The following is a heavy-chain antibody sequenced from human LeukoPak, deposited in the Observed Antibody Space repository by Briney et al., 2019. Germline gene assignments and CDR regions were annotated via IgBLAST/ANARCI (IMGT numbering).Heavy chain of an antibody. Sequence: GGSLRLSCAASGFNFNSYTMNWVRQAPGKGLQWVANILASGSPTYYADSVKGRFIISRDNSKYTVYLQMNSLRVEDTAIYYCAKDLRPDGVDNFDHWGQGILVTVSS. J-gene: IGHJ4*02. D-gene: IGHD2-8*01. V-gene: IGHV3-23*01. CDR3: AKDLRPDGVDNFDH. CDR1: GFNFNSYT. CDR2: ILASGSPT.